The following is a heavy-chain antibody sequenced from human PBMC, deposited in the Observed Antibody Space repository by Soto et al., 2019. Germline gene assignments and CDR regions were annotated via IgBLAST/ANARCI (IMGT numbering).Heavy chain of an antibody. CDR1: GGSISSGGYY. J-gene: IGHJ6*02. V-gene: IGHV4-30-2*01. CDR3: ARVLLWFGDTHHLGYCHSGMDV. D-gene: IGHD3-10*01. Sequence: SETLSLTCTVSGGSISSGGYYWSWIRRPPGKGLEWIGYIYHSGSTYYNPSLKSRFTISVDRSKNHFSLKLSSVTAAHTAVYYCARVLLWFGDTHHLGYCHSGMDVWGQENTVTVSS. CDR2: IYHSGST.